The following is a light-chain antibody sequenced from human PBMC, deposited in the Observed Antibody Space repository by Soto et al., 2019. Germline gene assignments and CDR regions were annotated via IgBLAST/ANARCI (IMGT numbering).Light chain of an antibody. CDR3: QSYDSSLGGLYV. V-gene: IGLV1-40*01. Sequence: QSVLTQPPSVSGAPGQRVTISCTGSSSNIGAGYDVHWYQQLPGTAPKLLIYGNSNRPSGVPDRFSGSKSGTSASLAITGLQAEDEADYYCQSYDSSLGGLYVFGTGTKVTAL. J-gene: IGLJ1*01. CDR2: GNS. CDR1: SSNIGAGYD.